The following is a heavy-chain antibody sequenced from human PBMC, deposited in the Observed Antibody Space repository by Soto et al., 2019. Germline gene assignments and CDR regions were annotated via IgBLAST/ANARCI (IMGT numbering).Heavy chain of an antibody. CDR2: IIPVLGAP. Sequence: QVQLVQSGTEVKKPGSSVKVSCKTSGGTFSSFPIAWVRQAPGQGLEWVGGIIPVLGAPSYAQTFQGRVTITADESTSAAYLELSSLRSDDTAVYFCARDRHYENHTFSYLTYYFDYWGQGTLVAVSS. V-gene: IGHV1-69*01. J-gene: IGHJ4*02. D-gene: IGHD3-22*01. CDR1: GGTFSSFP. CDR3: ARDRHYENHTFSYLTYYFDY.